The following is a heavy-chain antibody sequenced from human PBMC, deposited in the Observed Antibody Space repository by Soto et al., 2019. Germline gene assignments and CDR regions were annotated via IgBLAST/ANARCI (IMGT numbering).Heavy chain of an antibody. CDR1: GYTLTELS. V-gene: IGHV1-24*01. Sequence: ASVKVSCKVSGYTLTELSMHWVRQAPGKGLEWMGGFDPEDGETIYAQKFQGRVTMTEETSTDTAYMELSSLRSEDTAVYYCATAAPPSDYDFYNYGMDVWGQGTTVTVSS. CDR2: FDPEDGET. J-gene: IGHJ6*02. CDR3: ATAAPPSDYDFYNYGMDV. D-gene: IGHD3-3*01.